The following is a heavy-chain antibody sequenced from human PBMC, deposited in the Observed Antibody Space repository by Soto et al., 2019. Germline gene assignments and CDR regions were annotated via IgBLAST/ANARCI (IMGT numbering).Heavy chain of an antibody. CDR2: IYHSGST. CDR3: ASGAPVVNDY. CDR1: GGSISSGGYS. J-gene: IGHJ4*02. D-gene: IGHD3-22*01. Sequence: QLQLQESGSGLVKPSQTLSLTCTVSGGSISSGGYSWSWIRQPPGKGLEWIGYIYHSGSTYYNPPLKSRVTRSVDRSKNKFSMKLSSVTAADTAVYYCASGAPVVNDYWGQGTLVTVSS. V-gene: IGHV4-30-2*01.